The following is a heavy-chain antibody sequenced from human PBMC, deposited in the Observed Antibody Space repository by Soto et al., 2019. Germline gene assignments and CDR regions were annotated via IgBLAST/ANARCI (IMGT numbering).Heavy chain of an antibody. D-gene: IGHD1-26*01. CDR3: TRDQGGSYDSWFDP. CDR1: TFNSYS. CDR2: ISSGSAYI. V-gene: IGHV3-21*06. J-gene: IGHJ5*02. Sequence: EVQLVESGGGLVKPGGSLRLSCSFTFNSYSLNWVRQDPGKGLEWVSSISSGSAYIKYADSVKGRFTISRDNAKNFLYPQMSSLKVDDTALYYCTRDQGGSYDSWFDPWGQGTLVTVSS.